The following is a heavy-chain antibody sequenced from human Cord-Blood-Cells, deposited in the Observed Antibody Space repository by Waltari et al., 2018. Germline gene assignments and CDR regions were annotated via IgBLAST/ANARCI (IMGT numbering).Heavy chain of an antibody. V-gene: IGHV1-2*02. CDR3: ARGAVYSGYDVDGYNPDY. J-gene: IGHJ4*02. Sequence: QVQLVQSGAEVKKPGASVKVSCKASGYTFTVYYMHWVRQAPGQGLEWMGWINPNSGGTNYAQKFQGRVTMTRDTSISTAYMELSRLRSDDTAVYYCARGAVYSGYDVDGYNPDYWGQGTLVTVSS. D-gene: IGHD5-12*01. CDR2: INPNSGGT. CDR1: GYTFTVYY.